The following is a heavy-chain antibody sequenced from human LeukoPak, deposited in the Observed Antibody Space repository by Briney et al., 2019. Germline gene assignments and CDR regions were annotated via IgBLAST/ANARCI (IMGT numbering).Heavy chain of an antibody. CDR2: INPNIGVT. J-gene: IGHJ4*02. Sequence: GASVKVSCKTSGYTFTGYYMHWVRQAPGQGLEWVGWINPNIGVTNYAQNFQDRVTMTRDTSISTAYMDLSRLRSDDTAVYYCARPAFKGTGSRCYFDYWGQGTLVTVSS. V-gene: IGHV1-2*02. CDR1: GYTFTGYY. D-gene: IGHD3/OR15-3a*01. CDR3: ARPAFKGTGSRCYFDY.